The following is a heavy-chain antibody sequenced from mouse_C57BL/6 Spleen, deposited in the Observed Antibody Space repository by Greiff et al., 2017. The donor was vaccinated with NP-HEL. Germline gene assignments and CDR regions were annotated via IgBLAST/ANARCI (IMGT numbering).Heavy chain of an antibody. CDR2: ISGGGGNT. V-gene: IGHV5-9*01. CDR1: GFTFSSYT. Sequence: EVQGVESGGGLVKPGGSLKLSCAASGFTFSSYTMSWVRQTPEKRLEWVATISGGGGNTYYPDSVKGRFTISRDNAKNTLYLQMSSLRSEDTALYYCARSRWLLLYFDYWGQGTTLTVSS. J-gene: IGHJ2*01. CDR3: ARSRWLLLYFDY. D-gene: IGHD2-3*01.